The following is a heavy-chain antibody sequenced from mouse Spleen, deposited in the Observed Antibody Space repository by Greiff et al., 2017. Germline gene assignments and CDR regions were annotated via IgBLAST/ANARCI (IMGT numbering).Heavy chain of an antibody. V-gene: IGHV5-16*01. J-gene: IGHJ2*01. CDR2: INYDGSST. D-gene: IGHD3-1*01. Sequence: EVKLVESEGGLVQPGSSMKLSCTASGFTFSDYYMAWVRQVPEKGLEWVANINYDGSSTYYLDSLKSRFIISRDNAKNILYLQMSSLKSEDTATYYCARDRGDEGLPYYFDYWGQGTTLTVSS. CDR1: GFTFSDYY. CDR3: ARDRGDEGLPYYFDY.